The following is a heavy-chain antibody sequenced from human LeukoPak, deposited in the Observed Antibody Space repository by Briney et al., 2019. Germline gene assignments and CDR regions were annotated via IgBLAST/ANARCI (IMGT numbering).Heavy chain of an antibody. CDR1: GFTFNTYA. J-gene: IGHJ6*03. CDR3: ARVLRYCSGGNCYSGGLGYMDV. V-gene: IGHV3-23*01. D-gene: IGHD2-15*01. CDR2: ISGSDAGT. Sequence: GGSLRLSCAASGFTFNTYAMSWVRQAPGKGLEWVSAISGSDAGTYYADSVKGRFTISRDNSKNTLYLQMNSLRAEDTAVYYCARVLRYCSGGNCYSGGLGYMDVWGKGTTVTISS.